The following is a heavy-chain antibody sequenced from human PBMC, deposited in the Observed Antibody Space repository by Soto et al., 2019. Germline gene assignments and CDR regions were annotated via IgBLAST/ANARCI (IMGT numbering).Heavy chain of an antibody. Sequence: SETLSLTCAVSGDSVTSVNYFWTWIRQPPGGGLEWIGYISNSGISKYNPSLKSRVAMSQDTSKNQSSLNLHSVTAADTAVYFCARGEGDPYYAYHFDTWGQGALVTVSS. CDR3: ARGEGDPYYAYHFDT. V-gene: IGHV4-61*01. CDR1: GDSVTSVNYF. J-gene: IGHJ4*02. CDR2: ISNSGIS. D-gene: IGHD2-21*01.